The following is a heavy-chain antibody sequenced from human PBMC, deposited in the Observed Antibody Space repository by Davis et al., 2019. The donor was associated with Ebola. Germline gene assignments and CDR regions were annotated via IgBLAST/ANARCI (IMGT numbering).Heavy chain of an antibody. D-gene: IGHD5-18*01. J-gene: IGHJ6*02. CDR2: IYYSGIT. Sequence: SETLSLTCTVSGGSVSSCRYYWSWIRQPPGKGLEWIGDIYYSGITNYNHSLKSRVTISVDTSKNQFSLKVSSVTAAEPAVYYCARGHSYGSMVYGMNVWGQGTTVTVSS. CDR1: GGSVSSCRYY. V-gene: IGHV4-61*01. CDR3: ARGHSYGSMVYGMNV.